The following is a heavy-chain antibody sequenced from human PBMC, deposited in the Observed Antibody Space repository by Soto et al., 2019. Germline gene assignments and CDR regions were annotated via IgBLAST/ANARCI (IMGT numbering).Heavy chain of an antibody. CDR1: GNTFTSDY. J-gene: IGHJ6*02. Sequence: QVQLVQSGAEVTKPEASVRISCKAAGNTFTSDYIHWVRQAPGQGLEWMGMMNPSGSDSTYAQKFQGRVTMTSDTSTSAVYMEISSLRSEDTAMYFCAKGFVSGLLPNHYYYGVDDWGQGTMVIVSS. V-gene: IGHV1-46*01. CDR2: MNPSGSDS. CDR3: AKGFVSGLLPNHYYYGVDD. D-gene: IGHD1-26*01.